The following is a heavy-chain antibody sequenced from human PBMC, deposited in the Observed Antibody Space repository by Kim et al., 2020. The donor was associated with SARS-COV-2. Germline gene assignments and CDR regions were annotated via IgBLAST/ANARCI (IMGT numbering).Heavy chain of an antibody. CDR1: GFTFSSYA. CDR2: ISYDGSNK. D-gene: IGHD5-18*01. V-gene: IGHV3-30*04. Sequence: GGSLRLSCAASGFTFSSYAMHWVRQAPGKGLEWVAVISYDGSNKYYADSVKGRFTISRDNSKNTLYLQMNSLRAEDTAVYYCASGYSYGYEAYWGQGTL. CDR3: ASGYSYGYEAY. J-gene: IGHJ4*02.